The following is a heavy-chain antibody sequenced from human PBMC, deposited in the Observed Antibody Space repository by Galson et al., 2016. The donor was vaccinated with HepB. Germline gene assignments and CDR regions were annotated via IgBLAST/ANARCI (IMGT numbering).Heavy chain of an antibody. D-gene: IGHD1-26*01. Sequence: SVKVSCKASGGTFSNYVITWVRQAPGQGLECMGGIIPIFGTVNYAEKFQGRVTITADESTRTAYMELSSLRSDDTAVYYCARCPLVGVRGGMDVWGQGTTVTVSS. V-gene: IGHV1-69*13. CDR2: IIPIFGTV. J-gene: IGHJ6*02. CDR3: ARCPLVGVRGGMDV. CDR1: GGTFSNYV.